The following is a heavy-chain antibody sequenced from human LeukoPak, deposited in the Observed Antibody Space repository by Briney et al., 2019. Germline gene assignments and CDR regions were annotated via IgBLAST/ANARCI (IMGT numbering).Heavy chain of an antibody. CDR1: GFTFSSYA. CDR3: AKTQVVVAAMVDY. D-gene: IGHD2-15*01. CDR2: ISGSGGST. J-gene: IGHJ4*02. V-gene: IGHV3-23*01. Sequence: GSLRPSCAASGFTFSSYAMNWVRQAPGKGLEWVSVISGSGGSTYYADSVEGRFTISRDNSKNTLYLQMNSLRAEDTAVYYCAKTQVVVAAMVDYWGQGTLVTVSS.